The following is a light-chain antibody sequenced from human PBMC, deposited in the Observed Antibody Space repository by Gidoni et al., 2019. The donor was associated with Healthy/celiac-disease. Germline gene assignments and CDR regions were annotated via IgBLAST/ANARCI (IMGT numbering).Light chain of an antibody. J-gene: IGKJ4*01. CDR1: QSLGTF. CDR3: QQRGRWPLT. Sequence: EIVLTQSPATLSLSPGERATLSCRASQSLGTFLVWYQHKPGQAPRLLIYGASTRSTGVPARLSGDGSGKDFTLTIDSLEPEDFAIYYCQQRGRWPLTFGGGTRVEI. CDR2: GAS. V-gene: IGKV3-11*01.